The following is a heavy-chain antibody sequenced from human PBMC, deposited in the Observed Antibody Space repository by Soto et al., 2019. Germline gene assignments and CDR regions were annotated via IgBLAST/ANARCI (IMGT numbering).Heavy chain of an antibody. V-gene: IGHV1-69*01. CDR1: GGTFSSYA. CDR3: ARDQDYGDYGLSHDY. J-gene: IGHJ4*02. D-gene: IGHD4-17*01. CDR2: IIPIFGTA. Sequence: QVQLVQSGAEVKKPGSSVKVSCKASGGTFSSYAISWVRQAPGHGLEWMGGIIPIFGTANYAQKLQGRVMITADESTSTANRELSSLRSEDTAVYYCARDQDYGDYGLSHDYWGQGTLVTVSS.